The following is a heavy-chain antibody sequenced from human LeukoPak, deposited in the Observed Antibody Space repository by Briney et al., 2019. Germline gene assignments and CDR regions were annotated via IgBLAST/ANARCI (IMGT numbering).Heavy chain of an antibody. CDR3: SRADWGHPMNYFYY. Sequence: GGSLGLSSAASGFTFNNYDMYSVSQARGKGLEWVAAIGTRGDTYYTYSVECWLSRSRDNTKNALYLQMNSLRGVDTAVYYFSRADWGHPMNYFYYWGQGTLVNVSS. CDR1: GFTFNNYD. D-gene: IGHD7-27*01. J-gene: IGHJ4*02. V-gene: IGHV3-13*01. CDR2: IGTRGDT.